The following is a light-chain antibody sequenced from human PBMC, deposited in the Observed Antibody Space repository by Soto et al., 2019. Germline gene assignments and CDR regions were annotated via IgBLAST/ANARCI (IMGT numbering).Light chain of an antibody. CDR1: SSDVGGYKY. CDR2: DVR. CDR3: SSYTSSNSYV. V-gene: IGLV2-14*03. J-gene: IGLJ1*01. Sequence: LNSPAYGTGLDRHAIPISRTRSSSDVGGYKYVSWYQQHPGKAPKLMIYDVRNRPSGVSDRFSGSKSGNTASLTISGLQSEDEADYYCSSYTSSNSYVFGTVTKFTVL.